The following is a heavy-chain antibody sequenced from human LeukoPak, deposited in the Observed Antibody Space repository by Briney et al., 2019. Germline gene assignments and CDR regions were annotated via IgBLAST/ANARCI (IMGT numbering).Heavy chain of an antibody. J-gene: IGHJ4*02. CDR1: GYSLSDLN. D-gene: IGHD3-3*01. CDR2: FDPEQATT. Sequence: ASVKVSCKVSGYSLSDLNMQWVRQAPGKRLECMGGFDPEQATTIYAQKFQGRLTLTEEASTDTAYMELSSLNSEDTAVYYCATRSGDFWSGYENWGQGTLVTVCS. CDR3: ATRSGDFWSGYEN. V-gene: IGHV1-24*01.